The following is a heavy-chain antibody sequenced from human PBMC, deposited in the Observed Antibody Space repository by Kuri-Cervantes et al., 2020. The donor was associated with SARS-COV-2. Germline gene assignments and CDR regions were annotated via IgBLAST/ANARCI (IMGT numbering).Heavy chain of an antibody. J-gene: IGHJ6*02. V-gene: IGHV1-24*01. CDR1: GYTLTELS. CDR2: FDPEDGET. Sequence: ASVKVSCKVSGYTLTELSMHWVRQAPGKGLEWMGVFDPEDGETIYAKKFQARVTMTEDTSKDTAYMELSSLRSEDTAVYYCATRPAKEAVAGDTYGMDVWGQGTTVTGYS. CDR3: ATRPAKEAVAGDTYGMDV. D-gene: IGHD6-19*01.